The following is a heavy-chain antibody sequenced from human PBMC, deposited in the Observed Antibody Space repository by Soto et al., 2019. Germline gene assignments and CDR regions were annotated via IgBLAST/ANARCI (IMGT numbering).Heavy chain of an antibody. V-gene: IGHV3-30*18. Sequence: QVQLVESGGGVVQPGRSLRLSCAASGFTFSSYGMHWVRQAPGKGLEWVAVISYDGSNKYYADSVKGRLTISRDNSKNTLYLQMNSLRAEDTAVYYCAKVGLNDYRIGDWGQGTLVTVSS. J-gene: IGHJ4*02. CDR2: ISYDGSNK. D-gene: IGHD3-16*01. CDR1: GFTFSSYG. CDR3: AKVGLNDYRIGD.